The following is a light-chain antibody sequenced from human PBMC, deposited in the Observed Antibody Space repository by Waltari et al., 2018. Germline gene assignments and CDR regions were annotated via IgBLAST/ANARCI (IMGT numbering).Light chain of an antibody. CDR2: GAS. CDR1: QSIRSN. J-gene: IGKJ1*01. CDR3: QQYNNWPRT. V-gene: IGKV3-15*01. Sequence: EIVMTQSPATLSVSPGERATLSCRASQSIRSNLAWYRQKPGQAPRPRIYGASTRATGIPARFSGSGSGTDFTLTISSLQSEDFAVYYCQQYNNWPRTFGQGTKVEIK.